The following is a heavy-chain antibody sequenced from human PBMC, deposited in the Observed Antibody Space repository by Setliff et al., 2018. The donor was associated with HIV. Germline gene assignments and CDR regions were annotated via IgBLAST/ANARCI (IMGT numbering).Heavy chain of an antibody. Sequence: TSETLSLTCSVSGDSTSNSYWSWIRQPAGKGLEWIGRLHASGNTNYNPSLKSRVTMSIDTSKNQLSLRLTSVTAADTAVYYCARVVLKSNYLGYYYYLLVLCTGTSVTVSS. D-gene: IGHD3-9*01. CDR1: GDSTSNSY. CDR2: LHASGNT. CDR3: ARVVLKSNYLGYYYYLLV. V-gene: IGHV4-4*07. J-gene: IGHJ6*03.